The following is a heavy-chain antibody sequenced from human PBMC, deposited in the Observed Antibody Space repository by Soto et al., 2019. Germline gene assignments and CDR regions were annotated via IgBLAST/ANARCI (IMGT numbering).Heavy chain of an antibody. Sequence: XXSLKISCKGSGYSFTSYWIVWVRQMPGKGLEWMGIIYPGDSDTRYSPSFQGQVTISADKSVSTAYLQWSSLKDSDTAMYYCARSVLGDYTPGFGYWGPGTLVTVSS. J-gene: IGHJ4*02. D-gene: IGHD4-17*01. CDR2: IYPGDSDT. CDR1: GYSFTSYW. CDR3: ARSVLGDYTPGFGY. V-gene: IGHV5-51*01.